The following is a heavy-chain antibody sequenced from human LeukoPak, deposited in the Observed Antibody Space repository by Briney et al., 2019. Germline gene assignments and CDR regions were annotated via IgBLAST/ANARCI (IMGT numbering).Heavy chain of an antibody. Sequence: SETLSLTCTVSGGSISSSSYYWGWIRQPPGKGLEWIGSIYYSGSTYYNPSLKSRVTISVDTSKNQFSLKLSSVTAADTAVYYCARDSIRAIDYWGQGTLVTVSS. J-gene: IGHJ4*02. CDR3: ARDSIRAIDY. V-gene: IGHV4-39*07. D-gene: IGHD4-17*01. CDR2: IYYSGST. CDR1: GGSISSSSYY.